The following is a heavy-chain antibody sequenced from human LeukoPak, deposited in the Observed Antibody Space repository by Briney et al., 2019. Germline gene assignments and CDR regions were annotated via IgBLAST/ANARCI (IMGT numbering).Heavy chain of an antibody. CDR3: AGIRFLEWSSPTNAFDI. CDR1: GGSISSYY. V-gene: IGHV4-4*07. CDR2: VYTSGST. D-gene: IGHD3-3*01. Sequence: PSETLSLTCTVSGGSISSYYWSWIRQPAGKGLEGIGRVYTSGSTNYNPSLKSRVTMSVDTSKNQFSLKLSSVTAADTAVYYCAGIRFLEWSSPTNAFDIWGQGTMVTVSS. J-gene: IGHJ3*02.